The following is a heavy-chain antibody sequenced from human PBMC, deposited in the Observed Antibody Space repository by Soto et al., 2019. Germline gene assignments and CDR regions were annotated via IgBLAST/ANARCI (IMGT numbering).Heavy chain of an antibody. CDR2: IRGKRGNDGT. V-gene: IGHV3-73*02. CDR3: TSRRDWSAVDPLDY. Sequence: EVQLVESGGGLVQPGGSLKLSCAASGFAFSDSAMHWVRQASGKGLEWIGRIRGKRGNDGTAYAASVKGRFTISRDDSKPTTYLQMNSLKIEDTAVYYCTSRRDWSAVDPLDYWGQGTLGSVSS. J-gene: IGHJ4*02. D-gene: IGHD2-21*01. CDR1: GFAFSDSA.